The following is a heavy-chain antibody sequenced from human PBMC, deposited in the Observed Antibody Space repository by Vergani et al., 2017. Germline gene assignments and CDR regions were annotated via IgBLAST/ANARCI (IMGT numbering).Heavy chain of an antibody. CDR2: IRYDGSNK. Sequence: QVQLVESGGGVVQPVGSLRLSCAASGFTFSSYGMHWVRQAPGKGLEWVAFIRYDGSNKYYADSVKGRFTISRDNSKNTLHLQMNSLRADDTAVYYCTKGSRGYTGYFFDYWGQGTLATVSS. V-gene: IGHV3-30*02. CDR1: GFTFSSYG. D-gene: IGHD5-12*01. J-gene: IGHJ4*02. CDR3: TKGSRGYTGYFFDY.